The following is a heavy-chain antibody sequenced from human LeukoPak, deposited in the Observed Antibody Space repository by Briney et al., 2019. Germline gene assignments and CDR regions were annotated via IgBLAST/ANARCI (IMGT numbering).Heavy chain of an antibody. CDR1: GGSFSGYY. V-gene: IGHV4-34*01. D-gene: IGHD3-22*01. J-gene: IGHJ4*02. CDR2: INDSGST. CDR3: ARVIDYDSSGYYLGY. Sequence: SETLSLTCAVYGGSFSGYYWSWIRQPPGKGLEWIGEINDSGSTNCNPSLKSRVSISVDTSKNQFSLKLTSVTAADTAVYYCARVIDYDSSGYYLGYRGQGTRVTVSS.